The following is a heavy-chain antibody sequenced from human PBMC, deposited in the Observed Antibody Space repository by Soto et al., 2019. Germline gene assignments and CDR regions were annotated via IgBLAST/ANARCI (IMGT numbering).Heavy chain of an antibody. CDR2: TYYRSKWYN. D-gene: IGHD5-12*01. J-gene: IGHJ4*02. CDR1: GDSVSSNSAA. CDR3: ARVQKVGYSGSRVFDY. V-gene: IGHV6-1*01. Sequence: PSQTLSLTCAISGDSVSSNSAAWNWIRQSPSRGLEWLGRTYYRSKWYNDYAVSVKSRITINPDTSKNQFSLQLNSVTPEDTAVYYCARVQKVGYSGSRVFDYWCQGTLVTVS.